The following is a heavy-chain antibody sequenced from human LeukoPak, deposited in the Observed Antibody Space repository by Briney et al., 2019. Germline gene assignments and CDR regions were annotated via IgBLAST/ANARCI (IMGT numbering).Heavy chain of an antibody. Sequence: ASVKVSCKASGYTFTSYDINWVGQASGQGLEWMGWMNPNSGNTGYAQKFQGRVTMTRNTSRSTAYMELSSLRSEDTAVYYCALGRGYVDYWGQGTLVTVSS. CDR1: GYTFTSYD. V-gene: IGHV1-8*01. CDR3: ALGRGYVDY. J-gene: IGHJ4*02. CDR2: MNPNSGNT.